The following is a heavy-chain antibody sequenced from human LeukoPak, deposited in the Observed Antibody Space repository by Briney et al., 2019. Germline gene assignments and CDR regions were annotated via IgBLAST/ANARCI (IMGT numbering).Heavy chain of an antibody. CDR1: GGSFSGYY. D-gene: IGHD2-21*01. CDR2: INHSGST. Sequence: SETLSLTCAVYGGSFSGYYWSWIRQPPGKGLEWIGEINHSGSTNYNPSLKSRVTISVDTSKNQFSLKLSSVTAADTAVYYCARALWRAQLAYDYYGMDVWGQGTTVTVSS. J-gene: IGHJ6*02. V-gene: IGHV4-34*01. CDR3: ARALWRAQLAYDYYGMDV.